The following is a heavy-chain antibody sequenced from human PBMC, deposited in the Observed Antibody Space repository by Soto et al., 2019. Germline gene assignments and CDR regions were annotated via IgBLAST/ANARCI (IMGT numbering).Heavy chain of an antibody. J-gene: IGHJ5*02. D-gene: IGHD4-4*01. CDR2: INSDGSST. V-gene: IGHV3-74*01. CDR3: ARDSPDYSNVDWFDP. Sequence: PGGSLRLSCAASGFTFSSYAMHWVRQAPGKGLVWVSRINSDGSSTSYADSVKGRFTISRDNAKNTLYLQMNSLRAEDTAVYYCARDSPDYSNVDWFDPWGQGTLVTVSS. CDR1: GFTFSSYA.